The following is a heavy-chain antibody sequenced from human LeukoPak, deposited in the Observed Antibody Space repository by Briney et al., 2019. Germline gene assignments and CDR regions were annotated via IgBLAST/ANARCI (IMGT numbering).Heavy chain of an antibody. CDR1: GFTFSSYG. CDR3: ARDRYSSGLEYFDY. J-gene: IGHJ4*02. V-gene: IGHV3-33*01. Sequence: GGSLRLSCAASGFTFSSYGMHWVRQAPGKGLEWVAVILYDGTNKYYADSVKGRFTISRDNSKNTLYLQMNSLSAEDTAVYYCARDRYSSGLEYFDYWGQGTLVTVSS. CDR2: ILYDGTNK. D-gene: IGHD6-25*01.